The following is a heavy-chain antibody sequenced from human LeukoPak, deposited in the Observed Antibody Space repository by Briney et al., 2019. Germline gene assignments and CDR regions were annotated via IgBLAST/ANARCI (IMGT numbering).Heavy chain of an antibody. CDR1: GFTFDDYA. J-gene: IGHJ4*02. CDR3: AKDITLDGGTSCPDY. D-gene: IGHD2-2*01. CDR2: ISWNSGSI. Sequence: GGSLRLSCAASGFTFDDYAMHWVRQAPGKGLEWVSGISWNSGSIGYADSVKGRFTTSRDNAKNSLYLQMNSLRAEDTALYYCAKDITLDGGTSCPDYWGQGTLVTVSS. V-gene: IGHV3-9*01.